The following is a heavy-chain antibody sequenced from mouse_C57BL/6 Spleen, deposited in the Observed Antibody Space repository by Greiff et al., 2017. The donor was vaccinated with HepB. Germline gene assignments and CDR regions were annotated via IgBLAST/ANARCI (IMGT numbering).Heavy chain of an antibody. CDR3: ARQKVVALYYAMDY. V-gene: IGHV5-6*01. J-gene: IGHJ4*01. CDR1: GFTFSSYG. D-gene: IGHD1-1*01. CDR2: ISSGGSYT. Sequence: EVMLVESGGDLVKPGGSLKLSCAASGFTFSSYGMSWVRQTPDKRLEWGATISSGGSYTYYPDSVKGRFTISRDNAKNTLYLQRSSLKSDDTAMYYCARQKVVALYYAMDYWGQGTSVTVSS.